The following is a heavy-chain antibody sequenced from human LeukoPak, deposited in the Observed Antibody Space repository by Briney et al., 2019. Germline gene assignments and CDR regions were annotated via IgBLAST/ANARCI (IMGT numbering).Heavy chain of an antibody. Sequence: PSGTLSLTCAVYGGSFSGYYWSWIRQPPGKGLEWIGEINHSGSTNYNPSLKSRVTISVDTSKNQFSLKLSSVTAADTAVYYCAIARYSRRYFQHWGQGTLVTVSS. CDR1: GGSFSGYY. V-gene: IGHV4-34*01. CDR3: AIARYSRRYFQH. D-gene: IGHD6-13*01. CDR2: INHSGST. J-gene: IGHJ1*01.